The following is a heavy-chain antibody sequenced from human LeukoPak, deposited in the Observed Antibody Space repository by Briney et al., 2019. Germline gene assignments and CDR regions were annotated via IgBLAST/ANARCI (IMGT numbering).Heavy chain of an antibody. Sequence: SQTLSLTCAISGDSVSSNSAAWSWIRQSPSRRLEWLGRTYYRSKWYNDYAVSVKSRITINPDTSKNQSSLKLTSVTAADTAMYYCTRGPYSTLGRFDYWGQGTLVTVSS. CDR3: TRGPYSTLGRFDY. V-gene: IGHV6-1*01. J-gene: IGHJ4*02. CDR2: TYYRSKWYN. CDR1: GDSVSSNSAA. D-gene: IGHD4-11*01.